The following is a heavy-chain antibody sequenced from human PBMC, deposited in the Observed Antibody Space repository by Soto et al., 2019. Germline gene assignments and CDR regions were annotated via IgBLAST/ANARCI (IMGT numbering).Heavy chain of an antibody. J-gene: IGHJ4*02. CDR3: ARGSNSSGYMVH. Sequence: TLSLTCTVSGGSFSSGGYYWSWIRQHPGKGLEWIGYIYYSGSTYYNPSLKSRVTISVDTSKNQFSLKLSSVTAADTAVYYCARGSNSSGYMVHWGQGTLVTVSS. CDR2: IYYSGST. D-gene: IGHD3-22*01. CDR1: GGSFSSGGYY. V-gene: IGHV4-31*03.